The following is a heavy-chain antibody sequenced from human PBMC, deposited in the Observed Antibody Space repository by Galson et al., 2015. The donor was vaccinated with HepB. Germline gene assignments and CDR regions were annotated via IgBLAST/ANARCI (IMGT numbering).Heavy chain of an antibody. V-gene: IGHV3-7*01. Sequence: SLRLSCAASGFTSSSSWMSWVRQPPGKGLEWVANIKQDGNEKRYVDSVKGRFTISRDNAKNSLDLQMNSLRAEDTAVYYCARDWSLSYWGQGTLVTVSS. CDR1: GFTSSSSW. D-gene: IGHD2-8*02. CDR2: IKQDGNEK. J-gene: IGHJ4*02. CDR3: ARDWSLSY.